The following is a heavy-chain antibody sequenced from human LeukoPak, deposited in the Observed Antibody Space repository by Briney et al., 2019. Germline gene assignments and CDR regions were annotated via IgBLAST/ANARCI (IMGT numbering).Heavy chain of an antibody. CDR2: IVPLFRTA. V-gene: IGHV1-69*13. CDR1: GGTFNNYA. Sequence: SVKVSCKTYGGTFNNYAINWVRQAPGQGLEWMGGIVPLFRTANYAQNFQGRVTITADESTRTAYMELSSLRSEDTAVYYCARIMEYCSSTSCYYGMDVWGQGTTVTVSS. J-gene: IGHJ6*02. CDR3: ARIMEYCSSTSCYYGMDV. D-gene: IGHD2-2*01.